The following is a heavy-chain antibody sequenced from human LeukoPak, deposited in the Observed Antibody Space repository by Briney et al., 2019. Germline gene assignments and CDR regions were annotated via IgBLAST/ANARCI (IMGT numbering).Heavy chain of an antibody. V-gene: IGHV3-30*04. J-gene: IGHJ3*02. CDR1: GFTFSSYA. CDR2: ISYDGSNK. Sequence: GRSLRLSCAASGFTFSSYAMHWVRRAPGKGLEWVAVISYDGSNKYYADPVKGRFTISRDNSKNTLYLQMNSLRAEDTAVYYCARDAAPPYCGGDCYSWAFDIWGQGTMVTVSS. CDR3: ARDAAPPYCGGDCYSWAFDI. D-gene: IGHD2-21*02.